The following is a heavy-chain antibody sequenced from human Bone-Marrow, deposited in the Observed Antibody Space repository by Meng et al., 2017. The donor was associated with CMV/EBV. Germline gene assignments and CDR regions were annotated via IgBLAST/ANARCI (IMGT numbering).Heavy chain of an antibody. Sequence: GGSLRLSCAASGFTFSSYSMNWVRQAPGKGLEWVSSISSSSSYIYYADSVKGRFTISRDNAKNSLYLQMNSLRAEDTAVYYCARDGCSSTSCYEWDYYYYGMDVWGQGTTVTVSS. J-gene: IGHJ6*02. D-gene: IGHD2-2*01. V-gene: IGHV3-21*01. CDR3: ARDGCSSTSCYEWDYYYYGMDV. CDR1: GFTFSSYS. CDR2: ISSSSSYI.